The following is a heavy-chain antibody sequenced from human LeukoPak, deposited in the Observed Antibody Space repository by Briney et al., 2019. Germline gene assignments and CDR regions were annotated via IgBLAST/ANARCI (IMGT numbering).Heavy chain of an antibody. J-gene: IGHJ1*01. V-gene: IGHV4-39*01. Sequence: SETLSLTCSVSGDSVSRSDSYWDWIRQPPGKGLEWIGTIYFSGRTYYSPSLKGRVTMSVDPSNNQFSLSPRSVTAADTAIYYCARRRYYDGSGYLGWGQGTLLSVSS. CDR2: IYFSGRT. D-gene: IGHD3-22*01. CDR1: GDSVSRSDSY. CDR3: ARRRYYDGSGYLG.